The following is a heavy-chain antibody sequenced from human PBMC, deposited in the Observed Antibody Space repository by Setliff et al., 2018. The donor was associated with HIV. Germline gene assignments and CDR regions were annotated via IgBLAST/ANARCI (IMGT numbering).Heavy chain of an antibody. CDR3: ARQAWHYDRDGYFIDY. J-gene: IGHJ4*02. CDR1: GYSINNGYY. Sequence: SETLSLTCSVSGYSINNGYYWGWIRQPPGKGLEWVATIYQTGNTYYSPSLKSRVTVSMDMSRNQFSVKLNSATAADTAVYYCARQAWHYDRDGYFIDYWGQGMLVTVSA. D-gene: IGHD3-22*01. CDR2: IYQTGNT. V-gene: IGHV4-38-2*02.